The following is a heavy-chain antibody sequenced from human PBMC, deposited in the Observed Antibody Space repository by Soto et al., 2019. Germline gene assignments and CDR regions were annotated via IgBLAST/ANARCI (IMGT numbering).Heavy chain of an antibody. CDR2: ISYDGSNK. V-gene: IGHV3-30*18. CDR3: AKPIEQWLIRGASGYYGLDV. CDR1: GFTFSSYG. J-gene: IGHJ6*02. D-gene: IGHD6-19*01. Sequence: PGGSLRLSCAASGFTFSSYGMHWVRQAPGKGLEWVAVISYDGSNKYYADSVKGRFTISRDNSKNTLYLQMGSLRAEDTAVYYCAKPIEQWLIRGASGYYGLDVWGQGTTVTVSS.